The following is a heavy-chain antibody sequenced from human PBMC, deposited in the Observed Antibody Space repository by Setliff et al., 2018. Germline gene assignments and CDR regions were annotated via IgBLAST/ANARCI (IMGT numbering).Heavy chain of an antibody. CDR2: INPKTGGT. J-gene: IGHJ3*01. CDR3: ARSDHLVVDGFDV. CDR1: GYAFTDNY. V-gene: IGHV1-2*04. D-gene: IGHD3-16*01. Sequence: ASVKVSCKTSGYAFTDNYIHWVRQAPGQGLEWMGWINPKTGGTNLAQKFQGWVSMTKDTSITTAYMDLSRLTSGDMAVYFCARSDHLVVDGFDVWGQGTMVTVSS.